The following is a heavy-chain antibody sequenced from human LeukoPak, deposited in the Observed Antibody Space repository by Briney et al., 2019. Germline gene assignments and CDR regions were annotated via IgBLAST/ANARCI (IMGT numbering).Heavy chain of an antibody. V-gene: IGHV3-7*01. Sequence: GGSLRLSCAASGFTFSSYWMSWVRQAPGKGLEWVANIKQDGSEKHFGDSVKGRFTISRDNAKKSLYLQMNSLRAEDTAVYYCARDLNIVVVPAHGMDVWGQGTTVTVSS. CDR1: GFTFSSYW. CDR2: IKQDGSEK. D-gene: IGHD2-2*01. J-gene: IGHJ6*02. CDR3: ARDLNIVVVPAHGMDV.